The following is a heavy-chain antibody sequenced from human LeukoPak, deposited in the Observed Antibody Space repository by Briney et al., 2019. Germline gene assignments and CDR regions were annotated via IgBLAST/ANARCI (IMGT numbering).Heavy chain of an antibody. CDR1: GFTFSSYA. CDR2: INGDGTTT. Sequence: GGSLRLSCAASGFTFSSYAMSWVRQAPGKGLVWVSHINGDGTTTNYADSVKGRFTISRDNAKNTVYLQVNSLRAEDTAVYYCAKGGSSSPRSTFDYWGQGTLLTVSS. V-gene: IGHV3-74*01. CDR3: AKGGSSSPRSTFDY. J-gene: IGHJ4*02. D-gene: IGHD6-13*01.